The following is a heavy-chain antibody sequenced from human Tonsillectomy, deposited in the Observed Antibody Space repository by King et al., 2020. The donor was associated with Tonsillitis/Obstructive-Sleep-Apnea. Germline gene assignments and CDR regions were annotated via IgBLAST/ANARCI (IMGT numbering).Heavy chain of an antibody. V-gene: IGHV3-30*09. CDR2: ISHDASTS. J-gene: IGHJ4*02. CDR3: AREAGDYDLYFDN. Sequence: VQLVESGGGVVQPGRSLRLSCAASGFTFSRYAMHWIRQAPGKGLEWVAVISHDASTSYYADSVKGRFAISRDNSKNTLYLQVNSLRSEDTALYFCAREAGDYDLYFDNWGQGTLVIVSS. D-gene: IGHD4-17*01. CDR1: GFTFSRYA.